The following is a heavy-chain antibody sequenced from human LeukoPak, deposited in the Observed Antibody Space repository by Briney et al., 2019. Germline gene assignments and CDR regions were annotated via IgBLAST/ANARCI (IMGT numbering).Heavy chain of an antibody. J-gene: IGHJ4*02. CDR1: GGSISSSSYY. D-gene: IGHD6-13*01. CDR3: ARHRQQLVGLDY. V-gene: IGHV4-39*01. CDR2: IYYSGST. Sequence: PSETLSLTCTVSGGSISSSSYYWGWIRQPPGKGLEWIGSIYYSGSTYYNPSLKSRVTISVDTSKNQFSLKLSSVTAADTAVYYCARHRQQLVGLDYWGQGTLVTVSS.